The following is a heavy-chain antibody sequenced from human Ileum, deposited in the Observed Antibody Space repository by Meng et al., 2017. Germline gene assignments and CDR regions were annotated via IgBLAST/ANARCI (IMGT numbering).Heavy chain of an antibody. V-gene: IGHV1-2*02. CDR3: ARDLAGLGGY. CDR2: IDPRTGDT. J-gene: IGHJ4*02. Sequence: QVQLVQPGAEVKKPGASVTVSCKTFGYTFSDYFMYWVRQAPGQGLEWMGWIDPRTGDTRYTQKLQGRVTMTRDTSISTVYMEVTNLRDDDTAVYYCARDLAGLGGYWGQGTLVTVSS. D-gene: IGHD6-19*01. CDR1: GYTFSDYF.